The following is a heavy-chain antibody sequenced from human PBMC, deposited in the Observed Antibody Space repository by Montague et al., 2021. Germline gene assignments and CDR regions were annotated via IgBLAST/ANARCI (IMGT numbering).Heavy chain of an antibody. J-gene: IGHJ5*02. Sequence: SLRLSCAVSGYDFRRYDMYWVRQAPGKGLESVSGISSTGGATYYADSVKGRFTISRDNSKDTLSLQMNSLRVEGTAIYYCVESAVVVTFYSWIDTWGQGTPVTVSS. D-gene: IGHD3-22*01. CDR2: ISSTGGAT. CDR1: GYDFRRYD. CDR3: VESAVVVTFYSWIDT. V-gene: IGHV3-23*01.